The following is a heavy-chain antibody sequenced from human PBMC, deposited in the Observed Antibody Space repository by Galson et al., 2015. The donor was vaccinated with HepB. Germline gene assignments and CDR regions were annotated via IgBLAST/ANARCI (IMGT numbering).Heavy chain of an antibody. CDR3: TTAKDFWGGSRRHNWFDH. V-gene: IGHV3-73*01. CDR2: IKSKTYGYAT. Sequence: SLRLSCAVSGFTFSGTTLHWVRQAPGEGLEWVGRIKSKTYGYATAYGASVKGRFTISRDDSNNTAFLEMNSLKIEDTAMYYCTTAKDFWGGSRRHNWFDHWGQGTLVTVSS. J-gene: IGHJ5*02. D-gene: IGHD3-3*01. CDR1: GFTFSGTT.